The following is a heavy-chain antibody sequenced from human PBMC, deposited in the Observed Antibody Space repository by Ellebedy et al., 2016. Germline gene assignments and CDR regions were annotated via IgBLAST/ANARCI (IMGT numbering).Heavy chain of an antibody. CDR3: AKGMDYFDY. J-gene: IGHJ4*02. V-gene: IGHV3-33*06. D-gene: IGHD5-24*01. CDR2: IWFDGSNT. CDR1: GFTFSDYY. Sequence: GGSLRLSCAASGFTFSDYYMGWIRQAPGKGLEWVAVIWFDGSNTYYADSVKGRFTISRDNSKNTLYLQMNSLRAEDTAVHYCAKGMDYFDYWGQGTLVTVSS.